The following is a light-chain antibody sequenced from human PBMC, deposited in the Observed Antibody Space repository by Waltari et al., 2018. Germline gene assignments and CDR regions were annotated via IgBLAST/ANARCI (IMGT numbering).Light chain of an antibody. CDR3: MQVLQTPII. V-gene: IGKV2-28*01. J-gene: IGKJ5*01. CDR2: LGS. CDR1: QSLLYSNGNNY. Sequence: DIVMTQSPPSLPVTPGAPAPISCRSSQSLLYSNGNNYLDWYLQKPGQSQQLLICLGSNRASWVPDRFSGSGSGTDFTLKISRVEAEDVGVYYCMQVLQTPIIFGQGTRLEIK.